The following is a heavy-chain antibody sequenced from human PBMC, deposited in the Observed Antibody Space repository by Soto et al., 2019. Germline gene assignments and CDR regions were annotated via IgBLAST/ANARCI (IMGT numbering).Heavy chain of an antibody. J-gene: IGHJ5*02. V-gene: IGHV2-26*04. Sequence: SGPTLVNPTETLTLTCTVSGFSLSNAGLGVSWIRQPPGKALEWLAHIFSNDEKSYSTSLKSRLTISKDTSKSQVVLSMTNMDPVDTATYYCASTYSSSWYWFDPWGQGTLVTVSS. CDR2: IFSNDEK. D-gene: IGHD6-13*01. CDR3: ASTYSSSWYWFDP. CDR1: GFSLSNAGLG.